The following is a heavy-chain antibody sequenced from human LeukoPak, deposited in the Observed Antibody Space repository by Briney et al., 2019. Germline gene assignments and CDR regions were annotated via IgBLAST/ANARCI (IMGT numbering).Heavy chain of an antibody. CDR3: ARVKLDDFWSGYRNWFDP. D-gene: IGHD3-3*01. Sequence: PGGSLRLSCAASGFTFSDYYMSWLRQAPGKGLEWVSYISSSGSTIYYADSVKGRFTISRDNAKNSLYLQMNSLRAEDTAVYYCARVKLDDFWSGYRNWFDPWGQGTLVTVSS. V-gene: IGHV3-11*01. CDR2: ISSSGSTI. CDR1: GFTFSDYY. J-gene: IGHJ5*02.